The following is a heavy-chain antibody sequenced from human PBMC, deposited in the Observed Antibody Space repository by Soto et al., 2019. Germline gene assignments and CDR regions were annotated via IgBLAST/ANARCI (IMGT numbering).Heavy chain of an antibody. CDR2: IYYSGST. J-gene: IGHJ4*02. D-gene: IGHD3-22*01. Sequence: SETLSLTCTVSGDSITSNSYFWAWIRQPPGKGLEWIGYIYYSGSTNYNPSLKSRVTISVDTSKNQFSLKLSSVTAADTAVYYCARGLPVTYYYDSSGYLWYFDYWGQGTLVTVSS. V-gene: IGHV4-61*05. CDR3: ARGLPVTYYYDSSGYLWYFDY. CDR1: GDSITSNSYF.